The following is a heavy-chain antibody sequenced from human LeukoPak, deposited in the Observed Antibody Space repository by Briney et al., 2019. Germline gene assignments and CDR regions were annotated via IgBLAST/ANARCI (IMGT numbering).Heavy chain of an antibody. CDR3: AKDHEVVTKEASFDY. D-gene: IGHD3-22*01. J-gene: IGHJ4*02. Sequence: GGSLRLSCAASGFTFSSYGMHWVRQAPGKGLEWVAVISYDGSNKYYADSVKGRFTISRDNSKNTLYLQMNSLRAEDTAVYYCAKDHEVVTKEASFDYWGQGTLVTVSS. V-gene: IGHV3-30*18. CDR2: ISYDGSNK. CDR1: GFTFSSYG.